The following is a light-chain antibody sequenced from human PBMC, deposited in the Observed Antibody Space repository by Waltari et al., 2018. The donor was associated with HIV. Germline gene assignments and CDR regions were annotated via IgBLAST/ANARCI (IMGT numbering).Light chain of an antibody. CDR2: DVS. CDR3: SSYSSSTALVV. CDR1: SRDVGGYKY. Sequence: QSALTQPASVSGSPGQSITISCTGTSRDVGGYKYVSWYQQHPGKAPKLMIFDVSNRPSGVSNRFSVSTSGTTASLTISGLQAEDEAHYFCSSYSSSTALVVFGGGTKVTVL. V-gene: IGLV2-14*03. J-gene: IGLJ2*01.